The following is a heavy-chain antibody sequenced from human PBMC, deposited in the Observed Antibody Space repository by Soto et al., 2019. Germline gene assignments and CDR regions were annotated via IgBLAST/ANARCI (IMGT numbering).Heavy chain of an antibody. Sequence: PSETLSLTCTVSGGSISSSSYYWGWIRQPPGKGLEWIGSIYYSGSTYYNPSLKSRVTISVDTSKNQFSLKLSSVTAADTAVYYCARHHHPMAAAGLGPWGQGTLVTVSS. D-gene: IGHD6-13*01. CDR3: ARHHHPMAAAGLGP. CDR1: GGSISSSSYY. V-gene: IGHV4-39*01. J-gene: IGHJ5*02. CDR2: IYYSGST.